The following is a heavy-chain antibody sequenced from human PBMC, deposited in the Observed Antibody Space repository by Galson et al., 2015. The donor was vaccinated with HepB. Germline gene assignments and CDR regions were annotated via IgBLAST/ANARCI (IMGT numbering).Heavy chain of an antibody. J-gene: IGHJ4*02. CDR2: ISSSSSYI. D-gene: IGHD6-13*01. V-gene: IGHV3-21*01. CDR3: ARPEPGSSWYVVDY. Sequence: SLRLSCAASGFTFSSYSMNWVRQAPGKGLEWVSSISSSSSYIYYADSVKGRFTISRDNAKNSLYLQMNSPRAEDTAAYYCARPEPGSSWYVVDYWGQGTLVTVSS. CDR1: GFTFSSYS.